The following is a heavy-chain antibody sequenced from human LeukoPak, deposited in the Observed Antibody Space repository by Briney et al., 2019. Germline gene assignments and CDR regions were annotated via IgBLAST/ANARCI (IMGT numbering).Heavy chain of an antibody. Sequence: SGTLSLTCTVSGGSISSSSYYWGWIRQPPGKGLEWIGSIYYSGSTYYNPSLKSRVTISVDTSKNQFSLKLSSVTAADTAVYYCARRGYDFWSGYYGQYYFDYWGQGTLVTVSS. J-gene: IGHJ4*02. CDR3: ARRGYDFWSGYYGQYYFDY. CDR2: IYYSGST. CDR1: GGSISSSSYY. D-gene: IGHD3-3*01. V-gene: IGHV4-39*01.